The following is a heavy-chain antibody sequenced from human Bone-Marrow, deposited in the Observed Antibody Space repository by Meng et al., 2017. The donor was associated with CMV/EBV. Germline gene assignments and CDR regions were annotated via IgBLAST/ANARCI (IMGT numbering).Heavy chain of an antibody. CDR2: ISAYNGNT. V-gene: IGHV1-18*01. CDR1: GYTFTSYG. Sequence: ASVKVSCKASGYTFTSYGISWVRQAPGQGLEWMGWISAYNGNTNYAQKLQGRVTMTTDTSTSTACMELRSLRSDDTAVYYCASGSEYQLGLYCYGMDVWGQGTTVTVSS. D-gene: IGHD2-2*01. J-gene: IGHJ6*02. CDR3: ASGSEYQLGLYCYGMDV.